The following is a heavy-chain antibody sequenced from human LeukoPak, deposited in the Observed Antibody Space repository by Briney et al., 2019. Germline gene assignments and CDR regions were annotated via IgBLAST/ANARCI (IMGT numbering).Heavy chain of an antibody. Sequence: SVKVSCKASGGTFSSYAISWVRQAPGQGLEWMGGIIPIFGTANYAQKFRGRVTITADESTSTAYTELSSLRSEDTAVYYCARGADSSGWYSGWFYWGQGTLVTVSS. CDR1: GGTFSSYA. J-gene: IGHJ4*02. V-gene: IGHV1-69*13. D-gene: IGHD6-19*01. CDR3: ARGADSSGWYSGWFY. CDR2: IIPIFGTA.